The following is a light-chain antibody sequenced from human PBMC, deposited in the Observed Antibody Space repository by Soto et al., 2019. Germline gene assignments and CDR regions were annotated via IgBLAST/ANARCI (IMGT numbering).Light chain of an antibody. J-gene: IGLJ2*01. CDR2: SNN. CDR1: SSNIERNY. V-gene: IGLV1-47*02. Sequence: QSVLTQPPSASGTPGQRVTISCSGSSSNIERNYVYWYQQLPGTAPKLLIHSNNQRPSGVPDRFSGSNSGPSASLAISGLRSEDEADYYCAAWDDSLNGVLFGGGTKLTVL. CDR3: AAWDDSLNGVL.